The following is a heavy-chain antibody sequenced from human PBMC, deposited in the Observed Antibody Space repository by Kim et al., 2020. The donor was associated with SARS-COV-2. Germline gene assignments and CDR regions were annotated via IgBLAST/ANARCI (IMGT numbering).Heavy chain of an antibody. CDR2: VKPGGGNT. V-gene: IGHV1-46*01. D-gene: IGHD2-2*01. Sequence: ASVKVSCKTSGYTFTSHYMHWVRQAPVQGLEWMGIVKPGGGNTTYAQKFRGRVTVTADTSTSTVYMELSSLRSDDTAIYYCTTNILLVPAALDFWGQGTLITVSS. CDR3: TTNILLVPAALDF. J-gene: IGHJ4*02. CDR1: GYTFTSHY.